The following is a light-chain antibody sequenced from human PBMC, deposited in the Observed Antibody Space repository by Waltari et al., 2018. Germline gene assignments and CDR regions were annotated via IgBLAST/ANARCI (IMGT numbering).Light chain of an antibody. V-gene: IGKV3-20*01. Sequence: EIVLTQSPGTLSLSPGERATLSCRASENVRTALAWYQQKPGQAPRLLIFGASNRAIGIPDRFSGGGSGTDFSLTISRPEPEDFAVYFCQHYVRLPVAFGQGTKVDIK. CDR3: QHYVRLPVA. CDR2: GAS. J-gene: IGKJ1*01. CDR1: ENVRTA.